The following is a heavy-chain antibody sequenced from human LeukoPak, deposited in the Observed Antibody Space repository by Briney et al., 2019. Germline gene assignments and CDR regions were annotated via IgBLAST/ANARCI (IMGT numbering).Heavy chain of an antibody. CDR2: IKSKTDGGTT. D-gene: IGHD3-10*01. CDR3: TTDPQGVRGVLVLWFDP. J-gene: IGHJ5*02. V-gene: IGHV3-15*01. CDR1: GFTFSNAW. Sequence: PGGSLRLSCAASGFTFSNAWMSWVRQAPGKGLEWVGRIKSKTDGGTTDYAAPVKGRFTISRDDSKNTLYLQMNSLKTEDTAVYYCTTDPQGVRGVLVLWFDPWGQGTLVTVSS.